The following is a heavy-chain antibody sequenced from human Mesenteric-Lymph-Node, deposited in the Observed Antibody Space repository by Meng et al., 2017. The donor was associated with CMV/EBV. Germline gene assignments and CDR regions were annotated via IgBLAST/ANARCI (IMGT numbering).Heavy chain of an antibody. V-gene: IGHV3-13*01. Sequence: GESLKISCAASGFIVSSYDMYWVRQPTGKGLEWVSGIGTRGDTYYPDSVRGRFTISTENAKNSLYLQMNNLRAGDTAVYYCIRGGIKRSGLDSMDVWGQGTTVTVSS. J-gene: IGHJ6*02. D-gene: IGHD3-16*01. CDR2: IGTRGDT. CDR3: IRGGIKRSGLDSMDV. CDR1: GFIVSSYD.